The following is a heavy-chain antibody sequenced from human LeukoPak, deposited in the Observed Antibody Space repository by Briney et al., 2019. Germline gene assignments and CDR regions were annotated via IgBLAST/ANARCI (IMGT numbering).Heavy chain of an antibody. D-gene: IGHD2-15*01. CDR2: ISGSGGST. CDR1: GFTFSSYA. CDR3: AKEYCSGGSCYSLYTMGLDP. J-gene: IGHJ5*02. Sequence: PGGSLRLSCAASGFTFSSYAMSWVRQAPGKGLGWVSAISGSGGSTYYADSVKGRFTISRDNSKNTLYLQMTSLRAEDTAVYYCAKEYCSGGSCYSLYTMGLDPWGQGTLVTVSS. V-gene: IGHV3-23*01.